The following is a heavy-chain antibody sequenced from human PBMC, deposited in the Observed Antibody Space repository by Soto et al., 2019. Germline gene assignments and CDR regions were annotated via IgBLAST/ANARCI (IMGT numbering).Heavy chain of an antibody. CDR2: LSYDGVYT. V-gene: IGHV3-30*18. CDR3: AKGQRGSSVGMDV. Sequence: QMRLVESGGGVVQPGRSLRLACLVSGFTLGYYGTHWFRQAPGKGLEWVADLSYDGVYTAYADSVKGRFTISRDSSKITLFLQMDSLTTDDTAVYYCAKGQRGSSVGMDVWGQGTTGTVSS. CDR1: GFTLGYYG. D-gene: IGHD3-22*01. J-gene: IGHJ6*02.